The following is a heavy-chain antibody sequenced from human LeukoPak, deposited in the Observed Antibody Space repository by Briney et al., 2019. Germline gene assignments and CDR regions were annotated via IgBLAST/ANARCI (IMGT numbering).Heavy chain of an antibody. V-gene: IGHV3-74*01. J-gene: IGHJ6*03. CDR1: GFTISSYW. Sequence: QPGGSLRLSCAASGFTISSYWMHWVRQAPGKGLVWVSRINSDGSSTSYADSVKGRFTISRDNAKNTLYLQMNSLRAEDTAVYYCASRRGQEGFNYYYYMGVWGKGTTVTVSS. CDR2: INSDGSST. D-gene: IGHD3-10*01. CDR3: ASRRGQEGFNYYYYMGV.